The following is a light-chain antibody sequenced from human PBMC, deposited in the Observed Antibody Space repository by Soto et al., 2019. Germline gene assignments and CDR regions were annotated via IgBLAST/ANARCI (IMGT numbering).Light chain of an antibody. Sequence: DIQMTQSPSSLSASVGDRVTITCRASQSISIYLNWYQQKPGKAPKLLIYGASSLQSGVPSRFSGSGSGTHFTLIISSLQPEDFATYYGQQSYSTPYTFGQGTNVEIK. V-gene: IGKV1-39*01. CDR3: QQSYSTPYT. CDR2: GAS. CDR1: QSISIY. J-gene: IGKJ2*01.